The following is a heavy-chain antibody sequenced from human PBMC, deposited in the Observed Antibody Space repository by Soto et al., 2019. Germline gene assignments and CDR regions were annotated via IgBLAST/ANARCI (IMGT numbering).Heavy chain of an antibody. CDR2: INHSGST. Sequence: SETLSLTCAVYGGSFSGYYWSWIRQPPGKGLEWIGEINHSGSTNYNPSLKSRVTISVDTSKNQFSLKLSSVTAADTAVYYGARTGGWAYYFDSGGRGPLVTV. V-gene: IGHV4-34*01. CDR1: GGSFSGYY. D-gene: IGHD1-26*01. CDR3: ARTGGWAYYFDS. J-gene: IGHJ4*02.